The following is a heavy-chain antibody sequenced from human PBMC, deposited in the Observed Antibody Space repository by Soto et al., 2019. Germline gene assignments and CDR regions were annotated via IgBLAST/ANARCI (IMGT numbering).Heavy chain of an antibody. D-gene: IGHD3-3*01. J-gene: IGHJ4*02. CDR2: FDPEDGET. CDR1: GYTLTELS. V-gene: IGHV1-24*01. Sequence: ASVKVSCKVSGYTLTELSMHWVRQAPGKGLEWMGGFDPEDGETIYAQKFQGRVTMTEDTSTDTAYMELSSLRSEDTAVYYCATGIATYYDFWSGYFGYWGQGTLVTVS. CDR3: ATGIATYYDFWSGYFGY.